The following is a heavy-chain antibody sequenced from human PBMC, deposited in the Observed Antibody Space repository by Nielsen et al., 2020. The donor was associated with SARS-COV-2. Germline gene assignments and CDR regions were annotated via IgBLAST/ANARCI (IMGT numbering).Heavy chain of an antibody. CDR3: ARVKGYYYYGMDV. J-gene: IGHJ6*02. CDR1: GFSFSSYW. V-gene: IGHV3-7*01. CDR2: IKQDGSEK. Sequence: GGSLRLSCAASGFSFSSYWMSWVRQAPGKGLEWVANIKQDGSEKYYVDSVKGRFTISRDNAKNSLYLQMNSLRAEDTAVYYCARVKGYYYYGMDVWGQGTTVTVSS.